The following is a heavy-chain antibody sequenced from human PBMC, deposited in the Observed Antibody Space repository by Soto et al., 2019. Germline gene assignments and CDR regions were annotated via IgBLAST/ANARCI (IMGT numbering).Heavy chain of an antibody. J-gene: IGHJ1*01. Sequence: EVQLVASGGGLVQPGGSLRLSCAASGFILSDHYMDWVRQAPGKGLEWVGRSRNKANSYTTEYVASVKGRFTISRDESKNSLYLQMNSLRTEETAVYYCARAAPPCQHWGHGTLVSVSS. CDR2: SRNKANSYTT. CDR3: ARAAPPCQH. D-gene: IGHD6-25*01. V-gene: IGHV3-72*01. CDR1: GFILSDHY.